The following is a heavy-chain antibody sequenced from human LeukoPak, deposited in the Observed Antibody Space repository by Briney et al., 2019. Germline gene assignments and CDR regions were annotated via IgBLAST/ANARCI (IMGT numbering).Heavy chain of an antibody. J-gene: IGHJ4*02. CDR3: AKKKELAGAGCFDY. D-gene: IGHD1-7*01. V-gene: IGHV3-23*01. CDR1: GFTFSSYA. CDR2: ISGSGVST. Sequence: GGSLRLSCAASGFTFSSYAMSWVRQAPGKGLEWVSAISGSGVSTYYADSVKGRFTISRDNSKNTLYMQMNGLGAEDTAVYYCAKKKELAGAGCFDYWGQGTLATVSS.